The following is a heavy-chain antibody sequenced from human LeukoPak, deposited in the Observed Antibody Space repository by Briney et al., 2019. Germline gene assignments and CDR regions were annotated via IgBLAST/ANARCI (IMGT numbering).Heavy chain of an antibody. D-gene: IGHD2-15*01. CDR1: GFIFDDYA. Sequence: GRSLRLSCAASGFIFDDYAMHWVRQAPGKGLEWVSCISWNSDTVVYADSVKGRFTISRDNAKNSLYLQMDSLRPEDTALYYCAKDHRASCSSPFDYWGQGTLVTVSS. CDR2: ISWNSDTV. V-gene: IGHV3-9*01. J-gene: IGHJ4*02. CDR3: AKDHRASCSSPFDY.